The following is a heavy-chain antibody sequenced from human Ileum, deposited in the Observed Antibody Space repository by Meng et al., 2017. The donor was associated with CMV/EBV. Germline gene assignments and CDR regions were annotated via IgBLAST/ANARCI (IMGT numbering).Heavy chain of an antibody. D-gene: IGHD3-22*01. Sequence: GESLKISCAASGFTFSNYGMNWVRQTPGKGLEWVSRFSGGGGTTYYADSVKGRFTISRDNSKNTLYLQMNSLRADDTGVYYCATAPGYYHTSPYDYWGQGTLVTVSS. CDR2: FSGGGGTT. CDR3: ATAPGYYHTSPYDY. J-gene: IGHJ4*02. CDR1: GFTFSNYG. V-gene: IGHV3-23*01.